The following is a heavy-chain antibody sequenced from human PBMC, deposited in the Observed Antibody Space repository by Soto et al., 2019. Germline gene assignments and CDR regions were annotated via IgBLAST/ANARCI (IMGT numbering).Heavy chain of an antibody. V-gene: IGHV3-23*01. J-gene: IGHJ6*02. Sequence: GGSLRLSCAASGFTFSSYAMSWVRQAPGKGLEWVSAISGSGGSTYYADSVKGRLSIARDNAKNTVYLQMNSLRAEDTAVYYCARDRSYSLDVWGQGTTVTVSS. CDR1: GFTFSSYA. CDR3: ARDRSYSLDV. CDR2: ISGSGGST.